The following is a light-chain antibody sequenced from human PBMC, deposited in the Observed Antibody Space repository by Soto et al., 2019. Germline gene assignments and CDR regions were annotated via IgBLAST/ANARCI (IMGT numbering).Light chain of an antibody. CDR1: QNITTY. V-gene: IGKV1-39*01. CDR3: QQSYTTPIT. CDR2: AAS. J-gene: IGKJ5*01. Sequence: DIQMTQSPSSLSASVGDRVTITCRASQNITTYFNWSQQKPGKAPKLLIYAASSLQSGVPSRFSGSGSGTDFTLTFSSLQPEDFATYFCQQSYTTPITFGQGTRLEIK.